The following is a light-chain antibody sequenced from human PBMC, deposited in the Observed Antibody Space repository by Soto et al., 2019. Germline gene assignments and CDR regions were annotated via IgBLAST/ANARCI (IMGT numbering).Light chain of an antibody. CDR2: SAS. J-gene: IGKJ5*01. V-gene: IGKV3-15*01. CDR3: QQYNHWPPIT. Sequence: ETVLTPSPDTLSVSPVDRATLSCRASQTVGNSLAWYQQKPGQAPRLLLHSASTRATGVPVRFSGSGSGTEFTLTISSLQSEDSAVYYCQQYNHWPPITFGPGTRLEIK. CDR1: QTVGNS.